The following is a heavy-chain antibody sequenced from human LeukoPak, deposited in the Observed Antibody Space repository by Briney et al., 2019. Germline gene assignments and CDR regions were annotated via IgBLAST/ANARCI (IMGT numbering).Heavy chain of an antibody. J-gene: IGHJ6*03. Sequence: ASVKVSCKASGGTFNTYTITWVRQAPGQGLEWMGGIIPLFGTANFAQKFQGRVTLTTDESTSTAYMELSSLISEDTAIYYCARVDQYHFYLDAWGKGTTVTVSS. V-gene: IGHV1-69*05. CDR3: ARVDQYHFYLDA. CDR2: IIPLFGTA. CDR1: GGTFNTYT.